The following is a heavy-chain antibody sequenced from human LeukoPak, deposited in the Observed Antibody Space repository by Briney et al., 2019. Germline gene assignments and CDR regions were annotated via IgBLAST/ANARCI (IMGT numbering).Heavy chain of an antibody. CDR2: IKQDGREK. CDR1: GFTFSSYW. J-gene: IGHJ4*02. V-gene: IGHV3-7*01. Sequence: GGSLRLSCVASGFTFSSYWMSWVRQAPGKGLEWVANIKQDGREKYYVDSVKGRFTISRDNAKNSLYLQMNSLRAEDTAVYHCARARGVDYYDSSGSASDYWGQGTLVTVSS. CDR3: ARARGVDYYDSSGSASDY. D-gene: IGHD3-22*01.